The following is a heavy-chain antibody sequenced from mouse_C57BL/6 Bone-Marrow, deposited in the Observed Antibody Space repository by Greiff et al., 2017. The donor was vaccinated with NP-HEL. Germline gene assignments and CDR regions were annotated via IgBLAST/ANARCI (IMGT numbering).Heavy chain of an antibody. CDR3: ARWTAQATFYYYAMDY. Sequence: EVKLLESGPGLAKPSQTLSLTCSVTGYSITSDYWNWIRKFPGNKLEYMGYISYSGSTYYNPSLKSRISITRDTSKNQYYLQLNSVTTEDTATYYCARWTAQATFYYYAMDYWGQGTSVTVSS. V-gene: IGHV3-8*01. CDR2: ISYSGST. CDR1: GYSITSDY. D-gene: IGHD3-2*02. J-gene: IGHJ4*01.